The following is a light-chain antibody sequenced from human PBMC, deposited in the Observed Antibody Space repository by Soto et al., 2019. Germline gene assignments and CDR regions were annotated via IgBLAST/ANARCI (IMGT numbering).Light chain of an antibody. V-gene: IGKV1-39*01. Sequence: DIQMTQSPSSLSASVGDRVTITCRAGQSISSYLNWYQQKPGKAPKLLIFAAASLQSGVPSRFSGSGSGTDFTLTISSLQPEDFATYYCQQSYSTPYTFGLGTKLEIK. J-gene: IGKJ2*01. CDR3: QQSYSTPYT. CDR2: AAA. CDR1: QSISSY.